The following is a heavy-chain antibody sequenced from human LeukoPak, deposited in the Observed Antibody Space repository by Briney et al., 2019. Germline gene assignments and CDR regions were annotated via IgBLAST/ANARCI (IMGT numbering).Heavy chain of an antibody. CDR1: GFTFSSYA. V-gene: IGHV3-64*01. J-gene: IGHJ3*02. Sequence: GGSLRLSCAASGFTFSSYATHWVRQAPGKGLEYVSAISSNGGSTYYANSVKGRFTISRDNSKNTLYLQMGSLRAEDMAVFYCARVGDNDAFDIWGQGTMVTVSS. D-gene: IGHD4-17*01. CDR2: ISSNGGST. CDR3: ARVGDNDAFDI.